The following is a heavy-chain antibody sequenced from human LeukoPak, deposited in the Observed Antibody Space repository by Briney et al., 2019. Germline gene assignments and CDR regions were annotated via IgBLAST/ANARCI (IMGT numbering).Heavy chain of an antibody. J-gene: IGHJ4*02. V-gene: IGHV3-15*01. CDR3: TTDRTGYCSGGSCYHY. Sequence: GGSLRLSCAASGFTFSSYAMSWVRQAPGKGLEWVGRIKSKTDGGTTDYAAPVKGRFTISRDDSKNTLYLQMNSLKTEDTAVYYCTTDRTGYCSGGSCYHYWGQGTLVTVSS. D-gene: IGHD2-15*01. CDR2: IKSKTDGGTT. CDR1: GFTFSSYA.